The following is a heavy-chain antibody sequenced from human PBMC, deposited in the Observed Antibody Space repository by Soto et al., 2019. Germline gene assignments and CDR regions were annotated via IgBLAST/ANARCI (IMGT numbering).Heavy chain of an antibody. J-gene: IGHJ6*02. CDR1: GGSISSSSYY. CDR3: ATTYYDILTPFYYYYGMDV. D-gene: IGHD3-9*01. V-gene: IGHV4-39*01. CDR2: IYYSGST. Sequence: SETLSLTCTVSGGSISSSSYYWGWIRQPPGKGLEWIGSIYYSGSTYYNPSLKSRVTISVDTSKNQFSLKLSSVTAADTAVYYCATTYYDILTPFYYYYGMDVWGQGTTVT.